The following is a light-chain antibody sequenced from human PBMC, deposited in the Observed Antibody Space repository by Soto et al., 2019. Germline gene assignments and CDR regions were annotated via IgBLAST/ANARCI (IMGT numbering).Light chain of an antibody. Sequence: DILMTQSPSSLSASVGDRVTITCQASQDITKYLNWYQQKPGKAPKLLIYHSSNLETGVPSRFSGSGSGTQFSFTISSLQPEDGATYFCQQYDSFPRTFGQGTRLDLK. CDR1: QDITKY. V-gene: IGKV1-33*01. J-gene: IGKJ2*01. CDR2: HSS. CDR3: QQYDSFPRT.